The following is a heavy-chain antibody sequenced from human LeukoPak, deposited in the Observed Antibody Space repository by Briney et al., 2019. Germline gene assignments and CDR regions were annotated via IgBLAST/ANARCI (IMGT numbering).Heavy chain of an antibody. CDR2: INQDGSEQ. D-gene: IGHD3-22*01. CDR3: AKHLYDSSGYLDF. CDR1: GFTFSSYW. V-gene: IGHV3-7*01. J-gene: IGHJ4*02. Sequence: GGSLRLSCAASGFTFSSYWMSWVRQAPGKGLEWVANINQDGSEQNYVDSVKGRFTISRDNAKNSLYLQMNSLRVEDTAVYYCAKHLYDSSGYLDFWGQGTLVTVS.